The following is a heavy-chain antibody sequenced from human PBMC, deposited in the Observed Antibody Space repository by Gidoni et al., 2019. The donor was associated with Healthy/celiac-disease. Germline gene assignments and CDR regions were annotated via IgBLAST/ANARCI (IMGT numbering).Heavy chain of an antibody. D-gene: IGHD6-13*01. CDR1: GYSISSGYY. V-gene: IGHV4-38-2*02. J-gene: IGHJ2*01. CDR3: ARDLRDSSSWYNWYFDL. CDR2: IYHRGST. Sequence: QVQLQASGPGLVKPAETLSLTCTVSGYSISSGYYWGWNRQPPGKGLEWIGGIYHRGSTYYHPSLKSRGTISVDTSKNQFSLKLYSVTAADTAVYYCARDLRDSSSWYNWYFDLWGRGTLVTVSS.